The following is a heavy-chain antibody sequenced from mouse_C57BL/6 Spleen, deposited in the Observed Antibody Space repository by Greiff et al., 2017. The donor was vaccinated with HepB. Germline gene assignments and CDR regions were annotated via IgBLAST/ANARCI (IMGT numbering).Heavy chain of an antibody. CDR2: INPSSGYT. V-gene: IGHV1-4*01. D-gene: IGHD3-3*01. J-gene: IGHJ4*01. CDR3: ARQVRDLYAMDY. CDR1: GYTFTSYT. Sequence: VMLVESGAELARPGASVKMSCKASGYTFTSYTMHWVKQRPGQGLEWIGYINPSSGYTKYNQKFKDKATLTADKSSSTAYMQLSSLTSEDSAVYYCARQVRDLYAMDYWGQGTSVTVSS.